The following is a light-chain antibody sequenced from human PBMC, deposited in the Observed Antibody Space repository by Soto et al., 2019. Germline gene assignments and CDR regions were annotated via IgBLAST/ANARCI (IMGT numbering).Light chain of an antibody. J-gene: IGKJ1*01. CDR1: QGISSY. CDR3: QQLNSYPRT. CDR2: AAS. Sequence: DIQLTQSPSFLSASVGDRVTITCRASQGISSYLAWYQQKPGKAPKLLIYAASTLQSGVPSRFSGSGSGTEFTLTVSSQQPEDFATYSCQQLNSYPRTFGQGTKVEIK. V-gene: IGKV1-9*01.